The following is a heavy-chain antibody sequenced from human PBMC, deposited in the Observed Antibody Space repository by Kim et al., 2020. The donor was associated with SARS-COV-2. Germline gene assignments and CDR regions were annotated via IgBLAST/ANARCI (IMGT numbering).Heavy chain of an antibody. CDR3: AKDLWYSTKWGGLDY. V-gene: IGHV3-23*01. J-gene: IGHJ4*02. D-gene: IGHD3-3*01. Sequence: SVKGRFTSARDNSKNTLYLQMNSLRAEDTAVYYCAKDLWYSTKWGGLDYWGQGTLVTVSS.